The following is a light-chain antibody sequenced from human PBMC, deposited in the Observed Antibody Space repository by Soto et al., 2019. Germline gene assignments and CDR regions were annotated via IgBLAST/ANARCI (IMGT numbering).Light chain of an antibody. CDR1: RGINVGTYR. Sequence: QLVLTQPSSLSASPGASASLTCTLRRGINVGTYRIYWYQQKPGSPPQYLLRYKSDSDKQQGSGVPSRFSGSKDASANVGILLISGLQSEDEADYYCMIWYASSWVFGGGTKLTVL. J-gene: IGLJ3*02. V-gene: IGLV5-45*03. CDR2: YKSDSDK. CDR3: MIWYASSWV.